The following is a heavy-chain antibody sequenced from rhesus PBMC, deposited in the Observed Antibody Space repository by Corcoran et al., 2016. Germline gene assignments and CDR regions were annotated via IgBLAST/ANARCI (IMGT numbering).Heavy chain of an antibody. CDR3: GTHSGSWKRGFDY. D-gene: IGHD6-25*01. V-gene: IGHV5-2*01. Sequence: EVQLVQSGAEVKRPGESLKISCKTSGYSFTSYWINWVRQMPGKGLEWMGAKYPSKSNTQAIPAFHGQVTISADKSISTAYRQWSSLKASDSATNYCGTHSGSWKRGFDYWGQGVLVTVSS. CDR2: KYPSKSNT. J-gene: IGHJ4*01. CDR1: GYSFTSYW.